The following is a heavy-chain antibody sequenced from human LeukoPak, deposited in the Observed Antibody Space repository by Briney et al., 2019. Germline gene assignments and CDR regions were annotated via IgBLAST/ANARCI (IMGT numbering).Heavy chain of an antibody. Sequence: GRSLRLSCAASRFTFSSYAMHWVRQAPGKGLEWVAVISYDGSNKYYADSVKGRFTISRENSKNTLYLQMNSLRAEDTAVYYCATLDSSGSIPYDYWGQGTLVTVSS. D-gene: IGHD3-22*01. CDR1: RFTFSSYA. V-gene: IGHV3-30-3*01. J-gene: IGHJ4*02. CDR3: ATLDSSGSIPYDY. CDR2: ISYDGSNK.